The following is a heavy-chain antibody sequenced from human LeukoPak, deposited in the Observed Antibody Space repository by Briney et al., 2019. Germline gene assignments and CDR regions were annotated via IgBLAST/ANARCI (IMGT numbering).Heavy chain of an antibody. CDR1: GGSISSHY. Sequence: SDTLSLTCTVSGGSISSHYWSWLRQPPGKGLEWIGYIYNSGSTNYNPSLKSRVTISLDTSTNQFSLHLTSVTAADTAVYFCARDDYGVFDAFDVWGQGTVVTVSS. J-gene: IGHJ3*01. CDR3: ARDDYGVFDAFDV. D-gene: IGHD3-16*01. CDR2: IYNSGST. V-gene: IGHV4-59*08.